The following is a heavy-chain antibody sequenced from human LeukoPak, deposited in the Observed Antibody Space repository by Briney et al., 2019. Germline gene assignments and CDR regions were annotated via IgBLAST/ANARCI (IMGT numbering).Heavy chain of an antibody. CDR3: ARDSFCSGGSCYSGLFDY. V-gene: IGHV3-33*08. Sequence: GGSLRLSCAASGFTFSSYWMSWVRQAPGKGLEWVAVIWYDASNKYYAGSVQGRFTISRDNSKNTLYLQMNRLRAEDTAVYYCARDSFCSGGSCYSGLFDYWGQGALVTVSS. D-gene: IGHD2-15*01. J-gene: IGHJ4*02. CDR2: IWYDASNK. CDR1: GFTFSSYW.